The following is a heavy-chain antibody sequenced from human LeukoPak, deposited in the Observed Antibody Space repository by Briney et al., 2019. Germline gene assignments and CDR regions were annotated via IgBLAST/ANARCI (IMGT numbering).Heavy chain of an antibody. CDR1: GFTFSSYA. Sequence: GGSLRLSCAASGFTFSSYAMHWVRQAPGKGLEWVAVISYDGSNKYYADSVKGRFTISRDNSKNTLYLQMNSLRAEDTAVYYCARDRLGGSYVGYYYYYGMDVWGQGTKVTVSS. CDR2: ISYDGSNK. J-gene: IGHJ6*02. CDR3: ARDRLGGSYVGYYYYYGMDV. D-gene: IGHD1-26*01. V-gene: IGHV3-30-3*01.